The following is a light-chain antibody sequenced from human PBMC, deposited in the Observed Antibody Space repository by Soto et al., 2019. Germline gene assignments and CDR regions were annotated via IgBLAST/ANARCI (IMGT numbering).Light chain of an antibody. CDR3: QQYYNWPAYT. V-gene: IGKV3-15*01. J-gene: IGKJ2*01. Sequence: IVMTQSPVTLSVSPGERVTLSGRARETVRTNLAWFQHKPGQTPRLLIFGASTRATVIPTRFTGSGSETQFTLAIDSLQSEDLSVYYCQQYYNWPAYTFGQGTKLEI. CDR1: ETVRTN. CDR2: GAS.